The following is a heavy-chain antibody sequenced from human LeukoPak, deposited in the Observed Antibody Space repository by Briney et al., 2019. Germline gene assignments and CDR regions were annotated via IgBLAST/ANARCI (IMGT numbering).Heavy chain of an antibody. CDR3: ARDQAVAGHAGLDY. CDR1: GFTFSSYS. Sequence: LGGSLRLSCAASGFTFSSYSMNWVRQAPGKGLEWVSSISSSSSYIYYADSVKGRFTISRDNAKNSLYLQMNSLRAEDTAVYYCARDQAVAGHAGLDYWGQGTLVTVSS. J-gene: IGHJ4*02. D-gene: IGHD6-19*01. CDR2: ISSSSSYI. V-gene: IGHV3-21*01.